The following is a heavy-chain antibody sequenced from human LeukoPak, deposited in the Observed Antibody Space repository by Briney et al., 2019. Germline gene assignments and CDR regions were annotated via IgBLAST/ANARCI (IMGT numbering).Heavy chain of an antibody. D-gene: IGHD5-18*01. Sequence: SVKVSCKASGGTFSSYTISWVRQAPGQGLEWMGRIIPILGIANYAQKFQGRVTITADKSTSTAYMELSSLRSEDTAVYYCARGSEQLWPGGAYFDYWGQGTLVTVSS. V-gene: IGHV1-69*02. CDR2: IIPILGIA. J-gene: IGHJ4*02. CDR1: GGTFSSYT. CDR3: ARGSEQLWPGGAYFDY.